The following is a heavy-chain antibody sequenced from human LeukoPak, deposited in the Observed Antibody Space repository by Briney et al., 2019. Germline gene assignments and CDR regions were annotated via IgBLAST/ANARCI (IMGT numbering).Heavy chain of an antibody. J-gene: IGHJ4*02. D-gene: IGHD3-10*01. CDR1: GGTFSSYA. CDR2: IIPIFGTA. CDR3: ARDLYYYGSGSYPKYYFDY. Sequence: SVKVSCKASGGTFSSYAISWVRQAPGQGLEWMGGIIPIFGTANYAQNFQGRVTMTTDTSTSTAYMELRSLRSDDTAVYYCARDLYYYGSGSYPKYYFDYWGQGTLVTVSS. V-gene: IGHV1-69*05.